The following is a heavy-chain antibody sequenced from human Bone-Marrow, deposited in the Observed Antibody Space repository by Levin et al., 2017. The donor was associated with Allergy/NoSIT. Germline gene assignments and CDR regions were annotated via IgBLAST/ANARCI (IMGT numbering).Heavy chain of an antibody. D-gene: IGHD3-10*01. CDR1: GFTFSSHG. CDR3: ARGHEIYPGTLDY. CDR2: ISDSGYTI. V-gene: IGHV3-48*01. J-gene: IGHJ4*02. Sequence: PGGSLRLSCATSGFTFSSHGLFWVRQAPGKGLEWISYISDSGYTIYYANSVKGRFTIARDNARSSLHLEMSSLRPEDTAVYYCARGHEIYPGTLDYWGQGSPVTVSS.